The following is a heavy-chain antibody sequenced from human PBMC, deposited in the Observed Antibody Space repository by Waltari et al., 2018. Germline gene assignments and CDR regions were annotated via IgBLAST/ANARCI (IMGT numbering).Heavy chain of an antibody. J-gene: IGHJ4*02. D-gene: IGHD3-22*01. Sequence: EVQLVQSGAEVKKPGESLKISCKGSGYSFTSYWIGWVRQMPGKGLGWMGIIDPGGADTRYRPSCQGQVTISAAKSISPAYLQWSSLKASDPAMYYCARRGADYYDSSGYEPFDYWGQGTLVTVSS. CDR3: ARRGADYYDSSGYEPFDY. CDR1: GYSFTSYW. CDR2: IDPGGADT. V-gene: IGHV5-51*01.